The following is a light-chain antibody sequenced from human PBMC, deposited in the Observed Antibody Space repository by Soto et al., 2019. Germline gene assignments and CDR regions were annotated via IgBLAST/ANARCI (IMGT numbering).Light chain of an antibody. J-gene: IGKJ4*01. Sequence: DIQMTQSPSSLSASVGDRVTITCRASENIYNYLNWYQQKPGKAPKLLISTASSLQSGVPSRFSGSGSGTDFTLTIRSLQPEDLASYYCQESYSSPFTFGGGTKVQIK. V-gene: IGKV1-39*01. CDR1: ENIYNY. CDR2: TAS. CDR3: QESYSSPFT.